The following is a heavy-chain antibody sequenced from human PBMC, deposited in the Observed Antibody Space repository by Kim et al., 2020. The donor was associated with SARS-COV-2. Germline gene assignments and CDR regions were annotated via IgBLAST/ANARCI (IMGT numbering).Heavy chain of an antibody. V-gene: IGHV4-39*01. CDR1: GGSISSSSYY. J-gene: IGHJ4*02. Sequence: SETLSLTCTVSGGSISSSSYYWGWIRQPPGKGLEWIGSIYYSGSTYYNPSLKSRVTISVDTSKNQFSLKLSSVTAADTAVYYCARQPHKAVAGTNFDYWGQGTLVTVSS. D-gene: IGHD6-19*01. CDR3: ARQPHKAVAGTNFDY. CDR2: IYYSGST.